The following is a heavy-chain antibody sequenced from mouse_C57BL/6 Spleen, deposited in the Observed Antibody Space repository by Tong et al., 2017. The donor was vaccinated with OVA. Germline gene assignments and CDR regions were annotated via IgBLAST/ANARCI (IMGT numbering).Heavy chain of an antibody. J-gene: IGHJ2*01. CDR2: IYPGDGDT. Sequence: VQLQQSGAELARPGASVKLSCKASGYTFTSYWMQWVKQRPGQGLEWIGAIYPGDGDTRYTQKFKGKATLTADKSSSTAYMQLSSLASEDSAVYYCAIWVYYYLFDYWGQGTPLTVSS. D-gene: IGHD1-1*02. CDR1: GYTFTSYW. CDR3: AIWVYYYLFDY. V-gene: IGHV1-87*01.